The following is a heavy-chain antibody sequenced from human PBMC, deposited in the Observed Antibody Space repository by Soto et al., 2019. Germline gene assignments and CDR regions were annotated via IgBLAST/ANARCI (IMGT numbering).Heavy chain of an antibody. CDR3: ARQRTSVVTQAYFDS. Sequence: SETLSLTCTVTGDSINNRSYYWGWIRQPPGKGLEWIGSIYYSGSTYNNPSLKSRVSMSVNTSKNQFSLKLRSVTAADTALYYCARQRTSVVTQAYFDSWGQGSLVTVSS. CDR2: IYYSGST. V-gene: IGHV4-39*01. D-gene: IGHD2-21*02. J-gene: IGHJ4*02. CDR1: GDSINNRSYY.